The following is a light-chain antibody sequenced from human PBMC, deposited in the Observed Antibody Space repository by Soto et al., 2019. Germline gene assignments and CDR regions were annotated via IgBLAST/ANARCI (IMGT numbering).Light chain of an antibody. J-gene: IGKJ1*01. CDR2: GAY. V-gene: IGKV3-15*01. Sequence: ERGMTQSPSTLSVSPGARATLSFRATPRILRHLDWYQHHPSQPPRLLIYGAYSRDTGIPGRFSGSGSGTEFTLTISSLQTEDFAVYYCQQSYRLPRTFGQGTKVDIK. CDR1: PRILRH. CDR3: QQSYRLPRT.